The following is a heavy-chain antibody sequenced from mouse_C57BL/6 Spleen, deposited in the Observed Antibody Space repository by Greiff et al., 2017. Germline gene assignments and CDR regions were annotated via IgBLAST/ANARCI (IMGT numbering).Heavy chain of an antibody. V-gene: IGHV1-72*01. CDR1: GYTFTSYW. Sequence: QVQLQQPGAELVKPGASVKLSCKASGYTFTSYWMHWVKQRPGRGLEWIGRIDPNTGGTKYNEKFKSKATLTVDQPSSTAFMQLSSLTSEDSAVYYCSRSANLLLPYDYWGQGTTLTVSS. CDR3: SRSANLLLPYDY. J-gene: IGHJ2*01. D-gene: IGHD1-1*01. CDR2: IDPNTGGT.